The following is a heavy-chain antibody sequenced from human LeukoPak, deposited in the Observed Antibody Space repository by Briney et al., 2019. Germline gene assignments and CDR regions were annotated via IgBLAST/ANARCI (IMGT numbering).Heavy chain of an antibody. Sequence: SETLSLTCTVSGGSISSYFWSWIRQPPGKGLEWIGYIYDSGTTNYNPSLKGRVTISVDTSKNQFSLRLSSVTAADTAVYYCARQAGTYWGRGTLVTVSS. CDR3: ARQAGTY. CDR2: IYDSGTT. J-gene: IGHJ4*02. CDR1: GGSISSYF. V-gene: IGHV4-59*08.